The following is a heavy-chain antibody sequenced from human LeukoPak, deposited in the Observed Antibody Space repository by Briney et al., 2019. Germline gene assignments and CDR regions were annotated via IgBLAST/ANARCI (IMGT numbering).Heavy chain of an antibody. CDR2: INSDGSST. Sequence: GGSLTLSCAASGFTFSDYWMHWVRQAPGKGLVWVSRINSDGSSTSYADSVKGRFTISRDNAKNTLYLQMNSLRAEDTAVYYCARRAGAYSHPYDYWGQGTLVTVSS. D-gene: IGHD4/OR15-4a*01. J-gene: IGHJ4*02. CDR3: ARRAGAYSHPYDY. V-gene: IGHV3-74*01. CDR1: GFTFSDYW.